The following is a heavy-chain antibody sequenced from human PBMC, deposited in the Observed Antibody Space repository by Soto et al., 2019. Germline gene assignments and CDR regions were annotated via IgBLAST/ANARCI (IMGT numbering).Heavy chain of an antibody. J-gene: IGHJ4*02. CDR2: ISAYSGKT. CDR3: ARDPYLGDHQY. D-gene: IGHD3-16*01. Sequence: QVQLVQSGGEVKKPGASVKVSCKTSGYTFTTYGISWVRQAPGQGLEWVGGISAYSGKTHYAQKCQGKVTMTTDTSTNTAYLELRMLRSDDTAVYYCARDPYLGDHQYWGQGTLVTVSS. V-gene: IGHV1-18*01. CDR1: GYTFTTYG.